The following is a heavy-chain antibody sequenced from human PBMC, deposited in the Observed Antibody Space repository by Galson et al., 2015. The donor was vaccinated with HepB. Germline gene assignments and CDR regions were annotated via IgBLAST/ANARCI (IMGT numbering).Heavy chain of an antibody. D-gene: IGHD3-16*01. V-gene: IGHV1-8*01. CDR1: GYTFTNYD. CDR2: MNPKSGNT. CDR3: ARGLTLYNSGSGSYALDH. J-gene: IGHJ4*02. Sequence: SVKVSCKASGYTFTNYDINWVRQATGQGLEWMGWMNPKSGNTDFAQKFHGRVTMNRNTSITTAYMELSSLKSEDTAVYYCARGLTLYNSGSGSYALDHWGQGSLVTVSS.